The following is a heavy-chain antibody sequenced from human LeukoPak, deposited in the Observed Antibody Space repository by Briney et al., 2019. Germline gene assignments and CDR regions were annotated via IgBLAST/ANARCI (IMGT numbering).Heavy chain of an antibody. CDR3: ARHVQGSGWSNFDY. D-gene: IGHD6-19*01. V-gene: IGHV4-59*08. CDR2: VSYSGRT. CDR1: GASISNYY. Sequence: SETLSLTCTVSGASISNYYWSWIRQPPGKGLECIGYVSYSGRTNHNPSLKSRVTISADTSKNQFSLKLSSVTAADTAVYYCARHVQGSGWSNFDYWGQGTLVTVSS. J-gene: IGHJ4*02.